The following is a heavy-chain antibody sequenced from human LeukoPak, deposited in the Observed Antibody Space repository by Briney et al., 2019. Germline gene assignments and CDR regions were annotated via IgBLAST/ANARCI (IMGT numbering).Heavy chain of an antibody. CDR1: GFTFSDYA. V-gene: IGHV3-23*01. CDR3: VKDVLRLNYGYFDL. Sequence: PGGSLRLSCAASGFTFSDYAMGWVRHAPGKGLEWVSGISGTARSAYYTDSVKGRFTVSRENSKKTLYLQMSSLRAEDTAVYYCVKDVLRLNYGYFDLWGRGTLVTVSS. J-gene: IGHJ2*01. D-gene: IGHD2-21*01. CDR2: ISGTARSA.